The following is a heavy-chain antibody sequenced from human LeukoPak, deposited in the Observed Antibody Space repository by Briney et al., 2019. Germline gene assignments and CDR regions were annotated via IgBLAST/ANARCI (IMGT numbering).Heavy chain of an antibody. V-gene: IGHV3-74*01. CDR1: GFTFSSYW. J-gene: IGHJ3*02. Sequence: GGSLRLSCAASGFTFSSYWMNWVRQAPGKELVWVSHINSDGRYATYADPVKGRFTISRDNAKNTLYLQMNSLRAEDTAVYYCAWAMIGTNAFDIWGQGTMVTVSS. CDR2: INSDGRYA. CDR3: AWAMIGTNAFDI. D-gene: IGHD1-14*01.